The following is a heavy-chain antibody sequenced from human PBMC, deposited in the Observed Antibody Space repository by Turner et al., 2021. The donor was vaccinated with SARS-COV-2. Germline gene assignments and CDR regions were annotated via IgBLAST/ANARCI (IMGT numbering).Heavy chain of an antibody. J-gene: IGHJ1*01. CDR3: AKQQGRYCSGGNCLTGYVQH. V-gene: IGHV3-30*18. CDR2: ISYDGSNK. Sequence: QVQLVESGGGVVQPGRSLRLSCTASGFTFSSYGMHWVRQAPGKGLEWVAVISYDGSNKYYADSVKGRFTISRDNSKNTLYLQMNSLRAEDTAVYYCAKQQGRYCSGGNCLTGYVQHWGQGTLVTVSS. D-gene: IGHD2-15*01. CDR1: GFTFSSYG.